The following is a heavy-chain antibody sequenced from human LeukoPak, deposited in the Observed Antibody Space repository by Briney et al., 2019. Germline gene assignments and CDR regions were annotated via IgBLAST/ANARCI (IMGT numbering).Heavy chain of an antibody. D-gene: IGHD1/OR15-1a*01. CDR2: ISAYNGNT. Sequence: VASVKVSCKASGYAFTSYGISWVRQAPGQGLEWMGWISAYNGNTNYAQKLQGRVTMTTDTSTSTAYMELRSLRSDDTAVYYCARVLNTNWFDPWGQGTLVTVSS. CDR3: ARVLNTNWFDP. CDR1: GYAFTSYG. J-gene: IGHJ5*02. V-gene: IGHV1-18*01.